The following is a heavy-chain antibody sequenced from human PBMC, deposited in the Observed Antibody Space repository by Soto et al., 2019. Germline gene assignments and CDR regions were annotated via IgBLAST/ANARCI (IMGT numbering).Heavy chain of an antibody. V-gene: IGHV3-23*01. Sequence: EVKVLESGGGLVQPGGSLRLSCATSGFTFSLYPMNGVRQAPGKGLEWVSGISAGGDSTYYADSVKGRFTIFRDNSKNSVYLQMNSLRVEDTAVYYCARRVWGQGTLVTVSS. CDR3: ARRV. CDR2: ISAGGDST. J-gene: IGHJ4*02. CDR1: GFTFSLYP.